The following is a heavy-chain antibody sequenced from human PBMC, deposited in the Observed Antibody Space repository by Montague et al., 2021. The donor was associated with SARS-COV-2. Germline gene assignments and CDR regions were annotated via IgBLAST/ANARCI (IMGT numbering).Heavy chain of an antibody. V-gene: IGHV3-13*04. CDR3: ARGDIVVVPAATTTYYYYMDV. Sequence: SLRLSCAASGFTFSSYDMHWVRQATGKGLEWVSAIGTAGDTYYPGSVKGRFTISRENAKNSLYLQMNSLRAGDTAVYYCARGDIVVVPAATTTYYYYMDVWGKGTTVTVSS. D-gene: IGHD2-2*01. CDR1: GFTFSSYD. CDR2: IGTAGDT. J-gene: IGHJ6*03.